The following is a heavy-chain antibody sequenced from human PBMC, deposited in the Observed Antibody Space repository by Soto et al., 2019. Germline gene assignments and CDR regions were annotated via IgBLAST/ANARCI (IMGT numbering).Heavy chain of an antibody. CDR2: IYHSGST. J-gene: IGHJ5*02. CDR1: GGSISSGGYS. V-gene: IGHV4-30-2*01. Sequence: QLQLQESGSGLVKPSQTLSLTCAVSGGSISSGGYSWSWIRQPPGKGLEWIGYIYHSGSTYYNPSLKSRVTISVDRSKNQFSLKLRSVPAADTAVYYCARGVGYCSGGRCYSYWFDPWGQGTLVTVSS. CDR3: ARGVGYCSGGRCYSYWFDP. D-gene: IGHD2-15*01.